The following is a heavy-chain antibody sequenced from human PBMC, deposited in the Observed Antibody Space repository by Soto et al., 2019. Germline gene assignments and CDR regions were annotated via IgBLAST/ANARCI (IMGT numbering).Heavy chain of an antibody. V-gene: IGHV4-59*01. Sequence: SETLSLTCSVSGGSISKYYWSWIRQPPGKGLEWIGYIYYSGSSNYNPSLKSRVTISVDTSKNQFSLKLSSVTAADTAVYYCVKGGTSKFDPWGQGNLVTVSS. CDR2: IYYSGSS. CDR1: GGSISKYY. J-gene: IGHJ5*02. D-gene: IGHD1-26*01. CDR3: VKGGTSKFDP.